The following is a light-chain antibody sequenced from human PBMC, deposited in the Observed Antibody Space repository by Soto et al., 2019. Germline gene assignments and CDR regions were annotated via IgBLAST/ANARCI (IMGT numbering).Light chain of an antibody. CDR3: QQYGNLMYT. V-gene: IGKV3-20*01. CDR2: GAS. CDR1: QSVSSRY. J-gene: IGKJ2*01. Sequence: EIVMTQSPATLSVSPGERATLSCRASQSVSSRYFAWYQQKPGQAPRLLIYGASSRAIGIPDRFSGSASGTDFTLTISRLEPEDSAVYYCQQYGNLMYTFGQGTKVDI.